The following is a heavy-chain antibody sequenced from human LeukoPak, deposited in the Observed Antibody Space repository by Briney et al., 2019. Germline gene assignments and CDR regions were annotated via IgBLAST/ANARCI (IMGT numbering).Heavy chain of an antibody. Sequence: GESLKISCKGSGYSFPSYWLGWVRPMPGKGLEWMGIIYPGDSDTRYSPSLQGQVTLSADKSISTAYLQWSSLKASDTAMYYCARQTPVDTAMVTSMDYWGQGTLVTVSS. CDR1: GYSFPSYW. CDR3: ARQTPVDTAMVTSMDY. CDR2: IYPGDSDT. D-gene: IGHD5-18*01. V-gene: IGHV5-51*01. J-gene: IGHJ4*02.